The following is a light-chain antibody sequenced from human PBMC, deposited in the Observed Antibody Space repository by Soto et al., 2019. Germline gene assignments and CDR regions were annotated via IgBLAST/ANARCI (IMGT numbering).Light chain of an antibody. J-gene: IGKJ5*01. CDR2: DAS. Sequence: EIVLTQSPATLSLSPGERDTPSCRASQSVRSYLAWYQQKPGQAPRLLIHDASSRPTGIPARFSGSGSGIDFTLTFSSLELEDFAFYDCHPRTHSSSSTCVQETRLEIK. CDR3: HPRTHSSSST. V-gene: IGKV3-11*01. CDR1: QSVRSY.